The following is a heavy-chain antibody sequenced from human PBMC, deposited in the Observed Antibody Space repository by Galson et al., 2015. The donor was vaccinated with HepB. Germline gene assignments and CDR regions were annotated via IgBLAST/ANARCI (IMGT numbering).Heavy chain of an antibody. CDR2: MNTNTGKP. J-gene: IGHJ6*03. V-gene: IGHV7-4-1*02. Sequence: SVKVSCKASGYTFTDYVVNWVRQAPGQGLEWMGWMNTNTGKPTYAPGFAGRFVFSLDTSFTAAYLQISSLETDDTGLYCCARSPLRFLDWLPYYEYYYMDVWGEGTTVTVSS. D-gene: IGHD3-3*01. CDR1: GYTFTDYV. CDR3: ARSPLRFLDWLPYYEYYYMDV.